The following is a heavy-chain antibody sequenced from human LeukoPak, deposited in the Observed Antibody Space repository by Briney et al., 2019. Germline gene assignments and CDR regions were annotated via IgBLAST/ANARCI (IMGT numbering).Heavy chain of an antibody. J-gene: IGHJ4*02. D-gene: IGHD2-2*01. Sequence: PGGSLRLSXAASGFTFSSYAMSWVRQAPGKGLEWVSAISGSGGSTYYADSVKGRFTISRDNSKNTLYLQMNSLRAEDTAVYYCASLMGYCSSTSCQNFDYWGQGTLVTVSS. CDR1: GFTFSSYA. V-gene: IGHV3-23*01. CDR2: ISGSGGST. CDR3: ASLMGYCSSTSCQNFDY.